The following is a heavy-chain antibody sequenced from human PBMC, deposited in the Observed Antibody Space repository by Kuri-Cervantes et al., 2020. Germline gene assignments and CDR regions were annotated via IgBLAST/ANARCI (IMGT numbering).Heavy chain of an antibody. J-gene: IGHJ4*02. V-gene: IGHV3-48*01. CDR3: ARAWSWGWDY. CDR2: ISGSSSTI. CDR1: GFTFSSYS. Sequence: GGSLRLSCATSGFTFSSYSMNWVRQAPGKGLEWVSFISGSSSTIYYADSVKGRFTISRDNAKNSLYLQMNSLRAEDTAVYYCARAWSWGWDYWGQGTLVTVSS. D-gene: IGHD7-27*01.